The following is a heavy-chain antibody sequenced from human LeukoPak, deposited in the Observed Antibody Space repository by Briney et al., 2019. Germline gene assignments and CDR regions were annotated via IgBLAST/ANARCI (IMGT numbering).Heavy chain of an antibody. J-gene: IGHJ5*02. Sequence: LRASVKVSCKASGGTFSSYAISWVRQAPGQGLEWMGGIIPIFGTANYAQKFQGRVTITADESTSTAYMELSGLRSEDTAVYYCARLSSHYGDYKVDPWGQGTLVTVSS. CDR1: GGTFSSYA. CDR3: ARLSSHYGDYKVDP. CDR2: IIPIFGTA. V-gene: IGHV1-69*13. D-gene: IGHD4-17*01.